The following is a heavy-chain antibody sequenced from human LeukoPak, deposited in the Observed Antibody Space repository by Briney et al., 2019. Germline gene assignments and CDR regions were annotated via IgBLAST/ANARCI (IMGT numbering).Heavy chain of an antibody. CDR3: ATHRFVPAAHPDPYDF. CDR1: GASISSSSYC. V-gene: IGHV4-39*01. CDR2: VDYSGRT. D-gene: IGHD2-2*01. Sequence: SQTLSLTWTVAGASISSSSYCWGCIHQPPGNGLEWTVSVDYSGRTYYYQPLKSRLTIILDTSNNQFSLKLRSVTAADTAVYYCATHRFVPAAHPDPYDFWGQGTRIMVSA. J-gene: IGHJ4*02.